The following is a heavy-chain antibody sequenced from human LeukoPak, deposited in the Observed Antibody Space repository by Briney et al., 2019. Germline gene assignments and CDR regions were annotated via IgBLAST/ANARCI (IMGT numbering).Heavy chain of an antibody. V-gene: IGHV3-48*01. J-gene: IGHJ5*02. Sequence: GGSLRLSCAASGFTFSSYEMNWVRQAPGKGLEWVSYISSSSSTIYYADSVKGRFTISRDNAKNSLYLQMNSLRAEDTAVYYCARVPTPVAGTSYNWFDPWGQGTLVTVSS. CDR1: GFTFSSYE. CDR2: ISSSSSTI. D-gene: IGHD6-19*01. CDR3: ARVPTPVAGTSYNWFDP.